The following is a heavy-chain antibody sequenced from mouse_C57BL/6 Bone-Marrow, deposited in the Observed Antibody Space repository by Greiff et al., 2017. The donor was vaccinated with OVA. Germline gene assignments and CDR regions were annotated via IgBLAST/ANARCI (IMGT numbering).Heavy chain of an antibody. CDR1: GFTFSDYY. CDR2: ISNGGGST. D-gene: IGHD1-1*01. V-gene: IGHV5-12*01. CDR3: ARHYWAY. J-gene: IGHJ3*01. Sequence: EVQGVESGGGLVQPGGSLKLSCAASGFTFSDYYMYWVRQTPEKRLEWVAYISNGGGSTYYPDTVKGRFTISRDNAKNTLYLQMSRLKSEDTAMYYCARHYWAYWGQGTLVTVSA.